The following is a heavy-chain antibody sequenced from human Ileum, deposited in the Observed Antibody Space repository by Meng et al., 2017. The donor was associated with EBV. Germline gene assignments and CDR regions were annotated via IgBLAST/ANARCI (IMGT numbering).Heavy chain of an antibody. Sequence: QVQLQESGPGLVKSSQTLSLSCAVSGGSISNTGDYWSWLRQTPGMGLEWIGYIDYNGNAYYNPSLKSRVTMSLDTSKNQFSLNLKSVTAADTAQYFCAEQGYYDSSFDYWGQGTLVTVSS. CDR1: GGSISNTGDY. D-gene: IGHD3-22*01. V-gene: IGHV4-31*11. CDR3: AEQGYYDSSFDY. CDR2: IDYNGNA. J-gene: IGHJ4*02.